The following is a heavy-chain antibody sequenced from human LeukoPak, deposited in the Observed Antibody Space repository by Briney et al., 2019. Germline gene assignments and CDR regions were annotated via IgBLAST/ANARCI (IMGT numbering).Heavy chain of an antibody. D-gene: IGHD3-10*01. CDR1: GFTFSSYA. Sequence: GGSLRLFCAASGFTFSSYAMHWVRQAPGKGLEWVAVISYDGSNKYYADSVKGRFTISRDNSKNTLYLQMNSLRAEDTAVYYCAREVERFGEFDYWGQGTLVTVSS. CDR2: ISYDGSNK. CDR3: AREVERFGEFDY. V-gene: IGHV3-30*04. J-gene: IGHJ4*02.